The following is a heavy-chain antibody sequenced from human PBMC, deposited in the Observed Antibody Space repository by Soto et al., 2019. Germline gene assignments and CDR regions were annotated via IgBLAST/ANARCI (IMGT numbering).Heavy chain of an antibody. CDR3: ARSLLIAVARQHRYFVD. V-gene: IGHV4-39*01. CDR1: GGSISSSSYY. D-gene: IGHD6-13*01. J-gene: IGHJ4*02. CDR2: IYYSGST. Sequence: SETLSLTCTVSGGSISSSSYYWGWIRQPPGKGLEWIGSIYYSGSTYYNPSLKSRVTISVDTSKNQFSLKLSSVTAADTAVYYCARSLLIAVARQHRYFVDWCQGTL.